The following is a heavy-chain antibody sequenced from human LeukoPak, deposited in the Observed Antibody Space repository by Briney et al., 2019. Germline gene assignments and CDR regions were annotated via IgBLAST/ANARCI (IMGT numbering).Heavy chain of an antibody. J-gene: IGHJ5*02. Sequence: ASVKVSCKASGYTFTSYYMHWVRQAPGQGLEWMGIINPSGGSTSYAQKFQGRVTMTRDMSTSTVYMELSSLRSEDTAVYYCARGGDLTKILDIVVVPATESGNWFDPWGQGTLVTVSS. CDR3: ARGGDLTKILDIVVVPATESGNWFDP. CDR2: INPSGGST. CDR1: GYTFTSYY. V-gene: IGHV1-46*01. D-gene: IGHD2-2*01.